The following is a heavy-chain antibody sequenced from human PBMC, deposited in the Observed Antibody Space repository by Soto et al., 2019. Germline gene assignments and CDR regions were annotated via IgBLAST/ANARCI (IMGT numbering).Heavy chain of an antibody. J-gene: IGHJ6*02. V-gene: IGHV4-31*03. Sequence: SETLSLTCTVSGGSISSGGYYWSWIRQHPGKGLEWIGYIYYSGSTYYNPSLKSRVTISVDTSKNQFSLKLSSVTAADTAVYYCARVDGSGSYTYYYYGMDVWGQGTTVTVSS. CDR3: ARVDGSGSYTYYYYGMDV. CDR2: IYYSGST. CDR1: GGSISSGGYY. D-gene: IGHD3-10*01.